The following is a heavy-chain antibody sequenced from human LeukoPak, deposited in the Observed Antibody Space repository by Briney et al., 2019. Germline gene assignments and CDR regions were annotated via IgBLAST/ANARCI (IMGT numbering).Heavy chain of an antibody. CDR1: GGSISSSSYY. CDR3: ATRGVVATIVQDY. Sequence: SETLSLTCTVSGGSISSSSYYWGWIRQPPGKGLEWIGSIYYSGSTYYNPSLKSRVTISVDTSKNQFSLKLSSVTAADTAVYYCATRGVVATIVQDYWGQGTLATVSS. CDR2: IYYSGST. J-gene: IGHJ4*02. D-gene: IGHD5-12*01. V-gene: IGHV4-39*01.